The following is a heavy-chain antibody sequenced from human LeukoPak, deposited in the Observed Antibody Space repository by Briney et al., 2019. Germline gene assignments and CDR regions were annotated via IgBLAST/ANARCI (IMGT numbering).Heavy chain of an antibody. CDR3: ARRESIVVVPAASTGGYFDY. V-gene: IGHV3-7*01. D-gene: IGHD2-2*01. J-gene: IGHJ4*02. CDR1: GFTVSSNY. CDR2: IKQDGSEK. Sequence: GGSLRLSCAASGFTVSSNYMSWVRQAPGKGLEWVANIKQDGSEKYYVDSVKGRFTISRDNAKNSLYLQMNSLRAEDTAVYYCARRESIVVVPAASTGGYFDYWGQGTLVTVSS.